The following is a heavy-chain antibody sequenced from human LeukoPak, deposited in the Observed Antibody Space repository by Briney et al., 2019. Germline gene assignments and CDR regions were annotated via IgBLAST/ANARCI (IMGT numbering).Heavy chain of an antibody. J-gene: IGHJ4*01. CDR1: GGSFSGYY. Sequence: SEALSLTCAAYGGSFSGYYWSWIRQPPGKGLEWIGEIDHIGSTNYNPSLKSRVTISVDTSKNQFSLKLSSVTAADTAVYYCARSPHLGSQSHWGQ. CDR3: ARSPHLGSQSH. CDR2: IDHIGST. V-gene: IGHV4-34*01.